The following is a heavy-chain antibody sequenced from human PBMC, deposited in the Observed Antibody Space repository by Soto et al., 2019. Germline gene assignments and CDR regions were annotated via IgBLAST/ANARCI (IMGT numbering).Heavy chain of an antibody. CDR2: INPNSGGT. V-gene: IGHV1-2*02. CDR1: GYTFTGYY. J-gene: IGHJ6*02. Sequence: ASVKVSCKASGYTFTGYYMHWVRQAPGQGLEWMGWINPNSGGTNYAQKFQGRVTMTRDTSISTAYMELSRLRSDDTAVYYCERDRDNWNYKAHYYYGMDVWGQGTTVTVSS. CDR3: ERDRDNWNYKAHYYYGMDV. D-gene: IGHD1-7*01.